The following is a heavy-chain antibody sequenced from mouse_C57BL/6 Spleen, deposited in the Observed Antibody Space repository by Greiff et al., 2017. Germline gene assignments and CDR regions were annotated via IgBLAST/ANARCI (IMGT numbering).Heavy chain of an antibody. CDR2: IDPANGNT. J-gene: IGHJ2*01. Sequence: VQLKESVAELVRPGASVKLSCTASGFNIKNTYMHWVKQRPEQGLEWIGRIDPANGNTKYAPKFQGKATITADTSSNTAYLQLSSLTSEDTAIYYCARARSSYVVVFDYWGQGTTLTVSS. V-gene: IGHV14-3*01. D-gene: IGHD1-1*01. CDR3: ARARSSYVVVFDY. CDR1: GFNIKNTY.